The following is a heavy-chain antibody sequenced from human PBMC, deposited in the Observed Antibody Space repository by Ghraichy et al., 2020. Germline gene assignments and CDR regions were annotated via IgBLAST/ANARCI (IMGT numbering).Heavy chain of an antibody. J-gene: IGHJ4*02. D-gene: IGHD5-18*01. V-gene: IGHV3-23*01. CDR3: AKDFARGYNYVVGADY. CDR2: ISTSGDST. CDR1: GFTFSAYA. Sequence: GGSLRLSCATSGFTFSAYAMAWVRQAPGKGLEWVSAISTSGDSTYYGNSVKGRFTISRDISRNTLYLQMNSLRAEDTAIYYCAKDFARGYNYVVGADYWGQGTLVTVSS.